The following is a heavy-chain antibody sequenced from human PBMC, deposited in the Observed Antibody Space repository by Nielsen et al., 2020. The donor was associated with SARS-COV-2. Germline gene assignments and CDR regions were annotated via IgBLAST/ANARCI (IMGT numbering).Heavy chain of an antibody. V-gene: IGHV3-11*03. J-gene: IGHJ1*01. Sequence: LSLTCTVSGDSMSDSNYYWVWIRQAPGKGLEWVSYISGSGSYTNYADSLKGRFTISRDNAKNSLYLQMDSLRAEDTAFYYCARSGHCNGGICYFTEYFQDWGQGTLVTVSS. CDR3: ARSGHCNGGICYFTEYFQD. CDR2: ISGSGSYT. D-gene: IGHD2-8*02. CDR1: GDSMSDSNYY.